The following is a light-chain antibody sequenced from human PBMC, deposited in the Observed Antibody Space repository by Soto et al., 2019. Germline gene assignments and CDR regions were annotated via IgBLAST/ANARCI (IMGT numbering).Light chain of an antibody. J-gene: IGKJ5*01. CDR2: GAS. V-gene: IGKV3-20*01. CDR1: QSVSSSY. Sequence: EIVLTQSPGTLSLSPGERATLSCRASQSVSSSYLAWYQQKPGQAPRLLIYGASSRATGIPDRFSGGGSGTKFTLTISRLQSEDFVVYYCQQYNSWPPITFGQGTRLEIK. CDR3: QQYNSWPPIT.